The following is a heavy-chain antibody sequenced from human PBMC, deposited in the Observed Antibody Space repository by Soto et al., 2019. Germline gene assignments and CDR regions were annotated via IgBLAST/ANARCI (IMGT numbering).Heavy chain of an antibody. Sequence: GGSLRLSCVGSGFTFSTYSINWVRQAPGKGLEWVSSISSRSDIYYADSVRGRFTISRDNAKNSVSLQMNSLRAEDTAVYYCAREYTAWPLAYGLDVWGQGTTVTVSS. CDR3: AREYTAWPLAYGLDV. D-gene: IGHD2-2*02. V-gene: IGHV3-21*01. CDR1: GFTFSTYS. J-gene: IGHJ6*02. CDR2: ISSRSDI.